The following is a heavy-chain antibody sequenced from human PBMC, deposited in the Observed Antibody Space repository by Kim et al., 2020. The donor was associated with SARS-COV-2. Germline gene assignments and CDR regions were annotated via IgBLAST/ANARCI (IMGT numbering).Heavy chain of an antibody. D-gene: IGHD3-3*01. V-gene: IGHV3-30-3*01. CDR3: ARDRDFWSGYYTGYYYYGMDV. CDR1: GFTFSSYA. CDR2: ISYDGSNK. J-gene: IGHJ6*02. Sequence: GGSLRLSCAASGFTFSSYAMHWVRQAPGKGLEWVAVISYDGSNKYYADSVKGRFTISRDNSKNTLYLQMNSLRAEDTAVYYCARDRDFWSGYYTGYYYYGMDVWGQGTTVTVSS.